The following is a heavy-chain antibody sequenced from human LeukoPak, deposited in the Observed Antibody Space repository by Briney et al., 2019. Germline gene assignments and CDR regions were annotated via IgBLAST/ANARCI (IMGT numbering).Heavy chain of an antibody. J-gene: IGHJ4*02. D-gene: IGHD6-13*01. CDR1: GGSISSYY. V-gene: IGHV4-59*01. Sequence: SETLSLTCTVSGGSISSYYRSWIRRPPGKGLEWIGYIYYSGSTNYNPSLKSRVTISVDTSKNQFSLKLSSVTAADTAVYYCARDHGSSWYGADYRGQGTLVTVSS. CDR2: IYYSGST. CDR3: ARDHGSSWYGADY.